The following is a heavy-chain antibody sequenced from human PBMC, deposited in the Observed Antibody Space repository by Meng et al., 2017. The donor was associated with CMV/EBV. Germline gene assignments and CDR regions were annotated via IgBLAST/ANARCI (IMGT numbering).Heavy chain of an antibody. Sequence: GGSLRLSCAASGFTFSSYSMNWVRQAPGKGLEWVSYISSSTIYYADSVKGRFTISRDNAKNSLYLQMNSLRAEDTAVYYCARDFSGYDFNYWGQGALVTVSS. V-gene: IGHV3-48*04. D-gene: IGHD5-12*01. CDR2: ISSSTI. CDR3: ARDFSGYDFNY. CDR1: GFTFSSYS. J-gene: IGHJ4*02.